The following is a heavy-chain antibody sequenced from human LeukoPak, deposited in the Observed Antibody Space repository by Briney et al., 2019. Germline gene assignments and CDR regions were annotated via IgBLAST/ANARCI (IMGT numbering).Heavy chain of an antibody. CDR3: ARRMVRGVEQLFDY. CDR1: GGSISSSSYY. V-gene: IGHV4-39*07. J-gene: IGHJ4*02. D-gene: IGHD3-10*01. Sequence: PSETLSLTCTVSGGSISSSSYYWGWIRQPPGKGLEWIGSIYYSGSTYYNPSLKSRVTISVDTSKNQFSLKLSSVTAADTAVYYCARRMVRGVEQLFDYWGQGTLVTVSS. CDR2: IYYSGST.